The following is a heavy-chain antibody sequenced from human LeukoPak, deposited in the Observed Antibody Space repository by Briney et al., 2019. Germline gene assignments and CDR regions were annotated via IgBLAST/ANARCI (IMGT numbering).Heavy chain of an antibody. CDR1: GGSFSGYY. J-gene: IGHJ4*02. CDR3: ARSMVLIAAAGKGFDY. CDR2: INHSGST. Sequence: SETLSLTCAVYGGSFSGYYWSWIRQPPGKGLEWIGEINHSGSTNYNPSLKSRVTISVDTSKNQFSLKVSSVTAADTAVYYCARSMVLIAAAGKGFDYWGQGTLVTVSS. V-gene: IGHV4-34*01. D-gene: IGHD6-13*01.